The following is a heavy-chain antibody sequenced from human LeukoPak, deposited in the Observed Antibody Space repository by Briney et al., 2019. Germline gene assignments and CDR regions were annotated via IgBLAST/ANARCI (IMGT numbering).Heavy chain of an antibody. CDR2: IYYSGST. D-gene: IGHD3-22*01. V-gene: IGHV4-59*11. Sequence: PSETLSLTCTVAGGSISSHYWSWIRQPPGKRLEWIGYIYYSGSTNYNPSLKSRVTISVATSKNQFSLKLSSVTAADTAVYYRARVGHYYDSSGYYPWGQGALVTVSS. CDR1: GGSISSHY. J-gene: IGHJ5*02. CDR3: ARVGHYYDSSGYYP.